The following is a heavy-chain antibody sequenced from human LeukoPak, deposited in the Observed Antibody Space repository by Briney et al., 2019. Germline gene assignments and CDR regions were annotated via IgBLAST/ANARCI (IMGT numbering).Heavy chain of an antibody. J-gene: IGHJ4*02. CDR1: GGSFSGYY. V-gene: IGHV4-34*01. CDR2: INHSGST. D-gene: IGHD3-22*01. CDR3: ARGEYYDSSGYPLDY. Sequence: SETLSLTCAVYGGSFSGYYWSWIRQPPGKGLEWIGEINHSGSTNYNPSLKSRVTISVDTSKNQFSLKLSSVTAADTAVYYCARGEYYDSSGYPLDYWGQGTLVTVSS.